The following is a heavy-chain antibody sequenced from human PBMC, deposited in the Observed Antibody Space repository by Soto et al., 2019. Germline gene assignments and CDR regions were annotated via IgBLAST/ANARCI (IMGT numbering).Heavy chain of an antibody. D-gene: IGHD3-3*01. Sequence: EVQLPESGGGLVKPGGSLRLSCAASGFTFSNAWMSWVRQAPGQGLEWVGRNKSKTDGGTTDYAAPVTGRFTISRDDSKNTLYLQMNSLKTEDTAVDYRTTFGVVILPETYYYCYMDDWGKGTTVTVSS. J-gene: IGHJ6*03. V-gene: IGHV3-15*01. CDR2: NKSKTDGGTT. CDR3: TTFGVVILPETYYYCYMDD. CDR1: GFTFSNAW.